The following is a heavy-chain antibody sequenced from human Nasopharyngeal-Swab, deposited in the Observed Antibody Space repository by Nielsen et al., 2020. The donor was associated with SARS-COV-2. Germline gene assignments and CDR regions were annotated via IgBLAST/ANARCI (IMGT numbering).Heavy chain of an antibody. CDR2: ISYDGSNK. J-gene: IGHJ4*02. CDR1: GFTFSSYG. D-gene: IGHD2-8*01. CDR3: AKDASVYGIPYYFDY. Sequence: GGSLRLSCAASGFTFSSYGMHRVRQAPGKGLEWVAVISYDGSNKYYADSVKGRFTISRDNSKNTLYLQMNSLRAEDTAVFYCAKDASVYGIPYYFDYWGQGTLVTVSS. V-gene: IGHV3-30*18.